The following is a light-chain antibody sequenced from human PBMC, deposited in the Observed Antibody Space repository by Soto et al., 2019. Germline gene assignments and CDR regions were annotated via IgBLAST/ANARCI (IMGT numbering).Light chain of an antibody. J-gene: IGKJ1*01. CDR1: QSVSSN. CDR3: QQSYNSPPWT. V-gene: IGKV3-15*01. CDR2: GAS. Sequence: EIVMTQSPATLSVSPGERATLSCRASQSVSSNLAWYQQKPGQAPRLLIYGASTRATGIPARFSGSGSGTDFTLTISSLQPEDFATYYCQQSYNSPPWTFGQGTKVDIK.